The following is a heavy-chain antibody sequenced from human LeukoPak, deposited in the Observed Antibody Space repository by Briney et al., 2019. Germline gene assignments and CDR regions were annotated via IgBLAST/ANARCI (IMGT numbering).Heavy chain of an antibody. CDR2: ISAYNGNT. CDR1: GYTFTSYG. CDR3: ARGLVDTPRDYYYGMDV. J-gene: IGHJ6*02. V-gene: IGHV1-18*01. Sequence: ASVKVSCKASGYTFTSYGISWVRQAPGQGLEWMGWISAYNGNTNYAQKFQGWVTMTRDTSISTAYMELSRLRSDDTAVYYCARGLVDTPRDYYYGMDVWGQGTTVTVSS. D-gene: IGHD5-18*01.